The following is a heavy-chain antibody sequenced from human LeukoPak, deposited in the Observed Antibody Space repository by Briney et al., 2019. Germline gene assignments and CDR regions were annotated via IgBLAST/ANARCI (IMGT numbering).Heavy chain of an antibody. CDR3: ARNVVVPAAPFDP. CDR2: TIPILGIA. V-gene: IGHV1-69*04. D-gene: IGHD2-2*01. J-gene: IGHJ5*02. CDR1: GGTFSSYA. Sequence: SVKVSCKASGGTFSSYAISWVRQAPGQGLEWMGRTIPILGIANYAQKFQGRVTITADKSTSTAYMELSSLRSEDTAVYYCARNVVVPAAPFDPWGQGTLVTVSS.